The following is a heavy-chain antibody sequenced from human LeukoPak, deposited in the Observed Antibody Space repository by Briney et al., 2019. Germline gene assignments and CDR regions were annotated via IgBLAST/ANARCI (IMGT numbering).Heavy chain of an antibody. CDR2: IYYAAIP. Sequence: SSETLSLTCTVSGGSISDSSYYWGWIRQPPGKGLAWIGTIYYAAIPYYNPSLNRRVAIAPDTSKTHSSLRLTSVTAADTSVYYCARHTPGGTRRDGYDRSFDFWGQGTLVTVSS. J-gene: IGHJ4*02. D-gene: IGHD5-24*01. V-gene: IGHV4-39*01. CDR3: ARHTPGGTRRDGYDRSFDF. CDR1: GGSISDSSYY.